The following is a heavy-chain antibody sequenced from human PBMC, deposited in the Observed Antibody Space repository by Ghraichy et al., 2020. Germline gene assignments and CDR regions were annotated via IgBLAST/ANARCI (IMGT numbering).Heavy chain of an antibody. V-gene: IGHV3-23*01. D-gene: IGHD6-19*01. J-gene: IGHJ4*02. CDR1: GFTFSSYA. Sequence: LTCAASGFTFSSYAMSWVRQAPGKGLEWVSAISGSGGSTYYADSVKGRFTISRDNSKNTLYLQMNSLRAEDTAVYYCAKGGEQWLPYYFDYWGQGTLVTVSS. CDR2: ISGSGGST. CDR3: AKGGEQWLPYYFDY.